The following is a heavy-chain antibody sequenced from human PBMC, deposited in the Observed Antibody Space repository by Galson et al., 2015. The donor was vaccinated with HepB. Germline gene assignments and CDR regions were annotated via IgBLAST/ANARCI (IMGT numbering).Heavy chain of an antibody. CDR2: ISGSGGST. V-gene: IGHV3-23*01. D-gene: IGHD3-10*01. J-gene: IGHJ6*02. Sequence: SLRLSCAASGFTFNNYAMNWVRQAPGKGPQWVSAISGSGGSTYYADSVKGRFTISRDNSKNTLFLEMNSLRVDDTAVFYCARRISLVRGIITKPDYYYGMDVWGQGTTVTVAS. CDR3: ARRISLVRGIITKPDYYYGMDV. CDR1: GFTFNNYA.